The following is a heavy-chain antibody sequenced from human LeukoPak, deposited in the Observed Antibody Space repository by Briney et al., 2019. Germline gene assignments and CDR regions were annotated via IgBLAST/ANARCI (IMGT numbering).Heavy chain of an antibody. J-gene: IGHJ4*02. V-gene: IGHV3-64D*06. CDR3: VKAGPGYCSRSSCYNFDY. CDR1: GFIFSTSS. Sequence: PGGSLRLSGSVSGFIFSTSSIHWVRQAPGKGLEHVSAISGDGHSTYYADSVKGRFTISRDNSKNTLYLQMSSLRPEDTAVYYCVKAGPGYCSRSSCYNFDYWGQGTLVTVSS. CDR2: ISGDGHST. D-gene: IGHD2-2*03.